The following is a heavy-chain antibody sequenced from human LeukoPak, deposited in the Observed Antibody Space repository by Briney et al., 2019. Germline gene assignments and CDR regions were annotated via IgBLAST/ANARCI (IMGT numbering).Heavy chain of an antibody. CDR2: IKQDGSEK. D-gene: IGHD6-13*01. J-gene: IGHJ4*02. CDR1: GFTFSSYW. CDR3: ASSPPRSSWYNDY. Sequence: PGGSLRLSCAASGFTFSSYWMSWVRQAPGKGLEWVANIKQDGSEKYYVDSVKGRFTISRDNAKNSLYLQMNSLRAEDTAVYYCASSPPRSSWYNDYWGQGTLVTVSS. V-gene: IGHV3-7*01.